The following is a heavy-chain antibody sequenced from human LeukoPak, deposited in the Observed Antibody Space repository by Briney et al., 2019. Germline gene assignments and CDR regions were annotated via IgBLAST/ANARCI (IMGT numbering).Heavy chain of an antibody. Sequence: GKSLRLPCAASGFPFSSYGMHWVRQAPGKGLEWVAVIWYDGSNKYYADSVKGRFTISRDNSKNTLYLQMHSLRAEDTAVYYCARDGVAVTGALDFWGQGTLVTVSS. D-gene: IGHD6-19*01. CDR1: GFPFSSYG. CDR3: ARDGVAVTGALDF. CDR2: IWYDGSNK. V-gene: IGHV3-33*01. J-gene: IGHJ4*02.